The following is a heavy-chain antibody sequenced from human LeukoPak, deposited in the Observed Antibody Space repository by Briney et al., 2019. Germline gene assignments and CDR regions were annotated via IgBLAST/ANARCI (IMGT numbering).Heavy chain of an antibody. CDR3: ARDRTTVTPNWFDP. CDR2: ISSSSSTI. V-gene: IGHV3-48*01. J-gene: IGHJ5*02. D-gene: IGHD4-11*01. CDR1: GFTFSSYS. Sequence: GGSLRLSCAASGFTFSSYSMNWVRQAPGKGLEWVSYISSSSSTIYYADSVKGRFTISRDNAKNSLYLQMNSLRAEDTAVYYCARDRTTVTPNWFDPWGQGTLVTVSS.